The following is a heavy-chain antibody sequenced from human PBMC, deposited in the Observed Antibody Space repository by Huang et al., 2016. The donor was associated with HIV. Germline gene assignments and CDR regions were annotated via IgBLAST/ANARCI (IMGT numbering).Heavy chain of an antibody. CDR3: VEDRGQQLSPFAS. D-gene: IGHD6-13*01. Sequence: EVQLVDSGGGLVKPGGSLRLSCAASGFGLVSFNMFWVGQTSAKRLQWVASISPSRSFIGDAESVKGRFSISRDNAKNALYLQMNSLRGEDTAVYYCVEDRGQQLSPFASWGQGTLVTVSS. V-gene: IGHV3-21*01. J-gene: IGHJ4*02. CDR2: ISPSRSFI. CDR1: GFGLVSFN.